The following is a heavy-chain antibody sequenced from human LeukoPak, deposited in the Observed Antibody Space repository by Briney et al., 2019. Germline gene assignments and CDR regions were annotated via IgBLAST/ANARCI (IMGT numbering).Heavy chain of an antibody. D-gene: IGHD1-1*01. Sequence: PSETLSLTCTVSGGSISSSSYYWGWIRQPPGKGLEWIGSIYYSGSTYYNPSLKSRVTISVDTSKNQFSLKLSSVTAADTAVYYCARVGLGNGRQNWFDPWGQGTLVTVSS. V-gene: IGHV4-39*07. J-gene: IGHJ5*02. CDR2: IYYSGST. CDR3: ARVGLGNGRQNWFDP. CDR1: GGSISSSSYY.